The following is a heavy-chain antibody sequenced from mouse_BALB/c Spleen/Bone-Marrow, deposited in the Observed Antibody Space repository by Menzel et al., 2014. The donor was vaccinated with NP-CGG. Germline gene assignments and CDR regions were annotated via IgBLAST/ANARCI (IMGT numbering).Heavy chain of an antibody. V-gene: IGHV1S81*02. CDR1: GYTFTNYW. CDR2: INPSNGRT. CDR3: ARGFDH. J-gene: IGHJ2*01. Sequence: VQLQQSGAELVKPGASVKLSCKASGYTFTNYWMHWVKQRPGQGLEWIGEINPSNGRTNYNEKFKSKATLTVDKSSSTAYMQLSSLTSEDSAVYYCARGFDHWGQGTTLTVSS.